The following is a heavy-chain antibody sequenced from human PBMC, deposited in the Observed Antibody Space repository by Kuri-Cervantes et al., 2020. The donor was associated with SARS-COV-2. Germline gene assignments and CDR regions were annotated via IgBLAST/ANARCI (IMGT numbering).Heavy chain of an antibody. CDR3: ASAEEYYYDSSGYSYYYYGMDV. V-gene: IGHV3-23*01. CDR1: GFTFSSYS. J-gene: IGHJ6*02. CDR2: ISGSGGIT. Sequence: LSLTCAASGFTFSSYSMNWVRQAPGKGLEWVSAISGSGGITYYADSVKGRFTISRDNSKNTLYLQMNSLRAEDTAVYYCASAEEYYYDSSGYSYYYYGMDVWGQGTTVTVSS. D-gene: IGHD3-22*01.